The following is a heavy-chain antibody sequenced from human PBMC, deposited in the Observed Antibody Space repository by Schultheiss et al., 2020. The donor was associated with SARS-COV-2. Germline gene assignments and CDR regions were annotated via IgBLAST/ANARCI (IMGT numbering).Heavy chain of an antibody. V-gene: IGHV3-21*04. CDR2: ISSSSSYI. CDR3: VRHQNWAWDS. Sequence: GGSLRLSCEGSGFNFGNYWMHWVRQAPGKGLEWVSSISSSSSYIYYADSVKGRFTISRDNAKNSLFLQMNNLRAEDTAIYYCVRHQNWAWDSWGQGALVTVSS. D-gene: IGHD1-26*01. CDR1: GFNFGNYW. J-gene: IGHJ1*01.